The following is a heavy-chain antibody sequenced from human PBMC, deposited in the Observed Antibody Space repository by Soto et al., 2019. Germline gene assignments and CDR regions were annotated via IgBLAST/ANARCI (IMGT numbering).Heavy chain of an antibody. V-gene: IGHV1-46*03. CDR3: ARGLTIVVVPAAIEGDAFDI. CDR1: GYTFTSYY. D-gene: IGHD2-2*01. Sequence: AASVKVSCKASGYTFTSYYMHWVRQAPGQGLEWLGIINPSGGSTSYAQKFQGRVTMTRDTSTSTVYMELSSLRSEDTAVYYCARGLTIVVVPAAIEGDAFDIWGQGTMVTVSS. J-gene: IGHJ3*02. CDR2: INPSGGST.